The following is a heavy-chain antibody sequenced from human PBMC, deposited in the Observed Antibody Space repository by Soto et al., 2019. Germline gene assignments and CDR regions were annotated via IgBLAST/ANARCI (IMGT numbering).Heavy chain of an antibody. CDR2: IDWDEDR. Sequence: SGPTLVNPTETLTLTCTFSGFSLSTSGMRVSWIRQAPGKALEWLARIDWDEDRFYSTSLKTRLTISKDTSKNQVVLTMTKMDPVDTATYYCARMRSDYDSSGLDYWGQGILVTVS. CDR3: ARMRSDYDSSGLDY. V-gene: IGHV2-70*04. D-gene: IGHD3-22*01. J-gene: IGHJ4*02. CDR1: GFSLSTSGMR.